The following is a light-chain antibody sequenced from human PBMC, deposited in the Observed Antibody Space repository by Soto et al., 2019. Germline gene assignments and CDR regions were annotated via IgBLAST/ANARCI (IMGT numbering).Light chain of an antibody. CDR1: QSVSSD. CDR3: QQYSNWPKT. CDR2: GAS. J-gene: IGKJ1*01. V-gene: IGKV3-15*01. Sequence: IVVTQSPATLSVSPGERATLSCRASQSVSSDLAWYHQKPGQAPRLLIYGASTRATGIPARFSGSGSGTEFTLTISSLQSEDSAVYFCQQYSNWPKTFGQGTKVDIK.